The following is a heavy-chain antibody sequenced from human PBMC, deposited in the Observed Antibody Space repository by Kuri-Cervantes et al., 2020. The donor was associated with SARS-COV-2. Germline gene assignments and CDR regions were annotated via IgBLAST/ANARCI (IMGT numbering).Heavy chain of an antibody. CDR2: IIPTFDTT. Sequence: SVKVSCKASGGTFSSYSVNWVRQAPGQGLEWMGRIIPTFDTTTYAQKFQGRVIFTADESSSTAYMEVNSLTSEDTAVYYCASLGDAGDLSPPFDYWGQGTLVTV. V-gene: IGHV1-69*13. D-gene: IGHD3-16*01. CDR3: ASLGDAGDLSPPFDY. CDR1: GGTFSSYS. J-gene: IGHJ4*02.